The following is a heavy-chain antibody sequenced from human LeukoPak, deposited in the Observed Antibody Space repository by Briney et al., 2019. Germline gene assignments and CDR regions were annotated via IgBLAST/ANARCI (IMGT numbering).Heavy chain of an antibody. J-gene: IGHJ4*02. D-gene: IGHD5-12*01. V-gene: IGHV1-69*05. CDR1: GGTFSRHA. Sequence: SVKVSCKASGGTFSRHAISWVRQAPGQGLEWVGGIIPIFGTTNYAQKFQGRVTITTDESTSTGYMELRSLRSDDTAVYYCARGVSGYDYGFDNWGQGTLVTVSS. CDR2: IIPIFGTT. CDR3: ARGVSGYDYGFDN.